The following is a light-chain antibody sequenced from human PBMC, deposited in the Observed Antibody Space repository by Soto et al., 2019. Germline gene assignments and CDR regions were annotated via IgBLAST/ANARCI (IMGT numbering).Light chain of an antibody. CDR2: DAS. V-gene: IGKV1-33*01. Sequence: DIQMTQSPSSLSASEGDRVTITCQASQDITNFLTWYQQKPRKAPKLLIYDASTLETGVPSRFSGSGSGIDFNLTISSLQPEDIATYYCQHYDNLPLTFGGGTKVEIK. J-gene: IGKJ4*01. CDR3: QHYDNLPLT. CDR1: QDITNF.